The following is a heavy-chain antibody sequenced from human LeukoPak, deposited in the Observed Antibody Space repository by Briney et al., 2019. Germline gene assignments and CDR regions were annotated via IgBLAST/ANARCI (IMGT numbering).Heavy chain of an antibody. V-gene: IGHV1-2*02. CDR2: INPNSGGT. CDR3: ATPRKGDSSGDY. Sequence: GASVKVSCKASGYTFTGYYMHWVRQAPGQGLEWMGWINPNSGGTNYAQKFQGRVTMTRDTSISTAYMELSRLRSDDTAVYCCATPRKGDSSGDYWGQGTLVTVSS. D-gene: IGHD6-19*01. J-gene: IGHJ4*02. CDR1: GYTFTGYY.